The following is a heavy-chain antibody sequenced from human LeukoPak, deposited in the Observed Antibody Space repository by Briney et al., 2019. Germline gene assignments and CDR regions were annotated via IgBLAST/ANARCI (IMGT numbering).Heavy chain of an antibody. D-gene: IGHD6-13*01. Sequence: GGSLRLSCAASGFTFGSSAMSWVRQAPGKGPEWVSTFSRSGTDTYYADSVKGRFTIFRDNSKNTLYLQMNSLRAEDTAVYYCAKGSLGSWYYFDYWGQGTLVTVSS. J-gene: IGHJ4*02. CDR2: FSRSGTDT. CDR1: GFTFGSSA. V-gene: IGHV3-23*01. CDR3: AKGSLGSWYYFDY.